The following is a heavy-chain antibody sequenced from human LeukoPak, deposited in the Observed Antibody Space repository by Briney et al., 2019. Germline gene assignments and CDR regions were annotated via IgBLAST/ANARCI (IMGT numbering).Heavy chain of an antibody. J-gene: IGHJ6*02. CDR2: IYPGDSDT. Sequence: GESLKISCKGSGYSFTSYWIGWVRQMPGKGLEWMGIIYPGDSDTRYSPSFQGQVTISADKSISTAYLQRSSLKASDTAMYYCARVLGYCSGGSCPRGYYYGMDVWGQGTTVTVSS. CDR1: GYSFTSYW. V-gene: IGHV5-51*01. CDR3: ARVLGYCSGGSCPRGYYYGMDV. D-gene: IGHD2-15*01.